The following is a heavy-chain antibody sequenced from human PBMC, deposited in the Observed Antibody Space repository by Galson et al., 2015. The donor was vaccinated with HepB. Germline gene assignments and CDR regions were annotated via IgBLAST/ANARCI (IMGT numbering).Heavy chain of an antibody. V-gene: IGHV3-30*04. D-gene: IGHD3-22*01. CDR3: AREGLQYYYDSSGPPPGAFDI. J-gene: IGHJ3*02. CDR1: GFTFSSYA. Sequence: SLRLSCAASGFTFSSYAMHWVRQAPGKGLEWVAVISYDGSNKYYADSAKGRFTISRDNSKNTLYLQMNSLRAEDTAVYYCAREGLQYYYDSSGPPPGAFDIWGQGTMVIVSS. CDR2: ISYDGSNK.